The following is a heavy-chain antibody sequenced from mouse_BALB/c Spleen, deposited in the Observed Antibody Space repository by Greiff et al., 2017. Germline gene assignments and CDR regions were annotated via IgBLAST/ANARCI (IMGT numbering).Heavy chain of an antibody. CDR1: GYTFTSYD. Sequence: VQLQQSGAELARPGASVKLSCKASGYTFTSYDINWVKQRPGQGLEWIGWIYPGDGSTKYNEKFKGKATLTADKSSSTAYMQLSSLTSENSAVYFCARRGYYGSSYGFAYWGQGTLVTVSA. CDR3: ARRGYYGSSYGFAY. CDR2: IYPGDGST. D-gene: IGHD1-1*01. V-gene: IGHV1S56*01. J-gene: IGHJ3*01.